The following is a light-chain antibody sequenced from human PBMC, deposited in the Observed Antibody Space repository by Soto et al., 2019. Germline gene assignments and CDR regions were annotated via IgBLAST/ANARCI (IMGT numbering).Light chain of an antibody. Sequence: QSALTQPASVSGSPGQSITISCTGTSSDVGGYNYVSWYQHHPGKAPKLMIYDVSDRPSGVSNRFSGSKSGNTASLTISGLQAEDEADYCCSSFTSNSPYAVVFGGGTKRTVL. CDR3: SSFTSNSPYAVV. CDR1: SSDVGGYNY. CDR2: DVS. J-gene: IGLJ2*01. V-gene: IGLV2-14*03.